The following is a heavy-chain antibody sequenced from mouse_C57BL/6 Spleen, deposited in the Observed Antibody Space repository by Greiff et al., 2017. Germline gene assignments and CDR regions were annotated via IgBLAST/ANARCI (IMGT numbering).Heavy chain of an antibody. D-gene: IGHD1-1*01. CDR1: GYSFTGYF. Sequence: VQLQQSGPELVKPGDSVKISCKASGYSFTGYFMNWVMQSHGKSLEWIGRINPYNGDTFYNQKFKGKDTLTVDKSSSTAHMELRSLTSEDSAVYYCARDYGSSYDWYFDVWGTGTTVTVSS. CDR3: ARDYGSSYDWYFDV. CDR2: INPYNGDT. V-gene: IGHV1-20*01. J-gene: IGHJ1*03.